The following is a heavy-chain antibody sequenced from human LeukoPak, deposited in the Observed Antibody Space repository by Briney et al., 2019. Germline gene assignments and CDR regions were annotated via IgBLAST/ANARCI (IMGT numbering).Heavy chain of an antibody. CDR2: IYGGGANT. CDR1: GFTFSDYY. CDR3: AKRITVAAGIYFDS. D-gene: IGHD6-19*01. V-gene: IGHV3-23*01. Sequence: GGSLRLSCAASGFTFSDYYMSWIRQAPGKGLEWVSTIYGGGANTFYADSVKGRFTISRDDSKNMQFLEMDSLRPEDTAVYFCAKRITVAAGIYFDSWGQGTLVTVSS. J-gene: IGHJ4*02.